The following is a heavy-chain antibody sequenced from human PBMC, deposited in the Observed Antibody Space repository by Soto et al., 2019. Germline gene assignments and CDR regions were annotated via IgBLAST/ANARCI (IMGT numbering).Heavy chain of an antibody. CDR1: GFTFSSYA. V-gene: IGHV3-23*01. D-gene: IGHD3-22*01. CDR3: AKENYYDSSGYYQPDAFDI. J-gene: IGHJ3*02. CDR2: ISGSGGST. Sequence: GGSLRLSCAASGFTFSSYAMSWVRQAPGKGLEWVSAISGSGGSTYYADSVKGRFTISRDNSKNTLYLQMNSLRAEDTAVYYCAKENYYDSSGYYQPDAFDIWGQGTMVTVSS.